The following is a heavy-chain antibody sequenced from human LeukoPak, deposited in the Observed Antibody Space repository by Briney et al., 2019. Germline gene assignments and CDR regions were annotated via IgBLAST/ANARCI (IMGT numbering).Heavy chain of an antibody. CDR1: GFTFSSYS. V-gene: IGHV3-21*01. CDR3: VRDNPRCCGVVPANIDDA. J-gene: IGHJ5*02. CDR2: ISSSSSYI. Sequence: GGSLRLSCAASGFTFSSYSMSWVRQAPGKGLEWVSSISSSSSYIYYADSVKGRFTISRDNAKNSLYLQMNSLRAEDTAVYYCVRDNPRCCGVVPANIDDAWGQGTLVTVSS. D-gene: IGHD2-15*01.